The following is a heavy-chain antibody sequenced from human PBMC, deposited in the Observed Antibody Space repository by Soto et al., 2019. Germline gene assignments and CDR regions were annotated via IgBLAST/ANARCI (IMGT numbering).Heavy chain of an antibody. CDR3: ARENGYLDYYYYGMDV. CDR1: GFTFSSYS. V-gene: IGHV3-21*01. J-gene: IGHJ6*02. D-gene: IGHD6-13*01. CDR2: ISSSSSYI. Sequence: ESGGGLVKPGGSLRLSCAASGFTFSSYSMNWVRQAPGKGLEWVSSISSSSSYIYYADSVKGRFTISRDNAKNSLYLQMNSLRAEDTAVYYCARENGYLDYYYYGMDVWGQGTTVTVSS.